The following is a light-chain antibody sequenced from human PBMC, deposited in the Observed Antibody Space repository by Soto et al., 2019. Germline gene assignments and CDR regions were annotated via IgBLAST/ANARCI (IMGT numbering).Light chain of an antibody. J-gene: IGKJ1*01. CDR1: QGISSY. Sequence: AIRMTQSPSSLSASTGDRVTITCRASQGISSYLAWYQQKPGKAPKLLIYAASTLQSGVPSRFSGSGSGTDFTLTISSLQPEDFATYYCQQTYRTPREFGQGTKVDIK. CDR3: QQTYRTPRE. V-gene: IGKV1-8*01. CDR2: AAS.